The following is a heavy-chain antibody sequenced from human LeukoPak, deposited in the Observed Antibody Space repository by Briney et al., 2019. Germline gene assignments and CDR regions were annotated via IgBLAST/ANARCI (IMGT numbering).Heavy chain of an antibody. D-gene: IGHD2-15*01. J-gene: IGHJ3*02. CDR2: INQDGSGQ. Sequence: GGSRRLSCEGSGFNFRSFWMTWVRQTPGKGLEWVANINQDGSGQEYVDSVKGRFTISRDNAKNSLFLQMDSLRAEDTAVYYCARDPYSSGGYGAFDMWGQGTMVTVSS. CDR3: ARDPYSSGGYGAFDM. V-gene: IGHV3-7*01. CDR1: GFNFRSFW.